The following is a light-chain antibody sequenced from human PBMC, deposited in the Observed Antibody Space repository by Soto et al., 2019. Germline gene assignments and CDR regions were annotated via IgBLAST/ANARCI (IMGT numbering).Light chain of an antibody. J-gene: IGLJ3*02. Sequence: QSVLTQPASVSGSPGQSITISCTGSRSDIGGYNYVSWYQQHPGKAPKLIIYEVRNRPTGVSNRFSGSKSGNTASLTISGLQAEDEADYYCSSYSTSGSLVFGGGTKVTVL. V-gene: IGLV2-14*01. CDR2: EVR. CDR1: RSDIGGYNY. CDR3: SSYSTSGSLV.